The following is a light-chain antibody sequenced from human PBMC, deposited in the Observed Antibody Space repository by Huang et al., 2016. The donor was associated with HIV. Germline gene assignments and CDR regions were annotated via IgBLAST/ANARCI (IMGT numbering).Light chain of an antibody. J-gene: IGKJ1*01. CDR3: QQHNTWPRT. Sequence: EIVMTQSPATLSVSPGERATLSRRASQSVGSNLAWYQQRRGQAPRLLIYAASTRASGTPARFSGSGSGTEFTLTVSSLQSEDFAVYYCQQHNTWPRTFGQGTRV. CDR2: AAS. CDR1: QSVGSN. V-gene: IGKV3-15*01.